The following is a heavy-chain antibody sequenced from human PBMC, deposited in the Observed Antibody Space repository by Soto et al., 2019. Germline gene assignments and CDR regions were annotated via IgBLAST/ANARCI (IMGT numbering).Heavy chain of an antibody. CDR3: AREMRTVTTSDAFDI. CDR2: IIPIFGTA. Sequence: QVQLVQSGAEVKKPGSSVKVSCKASGGTFSNYGISWVRQAPGQGPEWLGGIIPIFGTANYAQKFQGRVTITADESTSTAYMELSSLRSEDTAVYYCAREMRTVTTSDAFDIWGQGTMVIVSS. CDR1: GGTFSNYG. V-gene: IGHV1-69*01. J-gene: IGHJ3*02. D-gene: IGHD4-17*01.